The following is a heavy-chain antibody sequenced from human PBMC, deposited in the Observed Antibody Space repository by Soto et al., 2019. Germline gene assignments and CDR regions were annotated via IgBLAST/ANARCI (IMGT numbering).Heavy chain of an antibody. V-gene: IGHV1-69*01. Sequence: QVQLVQSGAEVKKPGSSVKVSCKASGGTFRSYTINWVRQAPGQGLEWMGGIIPIFGTANYAQKFQGRVTITADESTSTAYMELNSLRVEDTAVYYCARDCGGGSCYPALGAWGQGTLVTVSS. CDR3: ARDCGGGSCYPALGA. D-gene: IGHD2-15*01. J-gene: IGHJ5*02. CDR2: IIPIFGTA. CDR1: GGTFRSYT.